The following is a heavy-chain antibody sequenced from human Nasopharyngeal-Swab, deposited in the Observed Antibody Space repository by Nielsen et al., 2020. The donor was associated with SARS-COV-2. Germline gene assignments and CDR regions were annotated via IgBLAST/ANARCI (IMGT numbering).Heavy chain of an antibody. D-gene: IGHD6-19*01. Sequence: SQTLSLICAVYGGSFSGYYWSWIRQPPGKGLEWIGEINHSGSTIYNPSLKSRVTISVDTSKNQFSLKLSSVTAADTAVYYCARAKQWLVLRWFDPWGQGTLVTVSS. CDR1: GGSFSGYY. V-gene: IGHV4-34*01. J-gene: IGHJ5*02. CDR3: ARAKQWLVLRWFDP. CDR2: INHSGST.